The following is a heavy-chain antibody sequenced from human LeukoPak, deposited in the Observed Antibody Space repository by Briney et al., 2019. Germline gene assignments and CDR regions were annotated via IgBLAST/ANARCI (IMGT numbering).Heavy chain of an antibody. CDR1: GYTFTSYY. J-gene: IGHJ4*02. Sequence: ASVKVSCKASGYTFTSYYMHWVRQAPAQGLEWMRIINPSGGSTSYAQKFQGRVIMIRDTSTSTVYMELSSLRSEDTAVYYCARDVGLYYYDSSGYFDYWGQGTLVTVSS. CDR3: ARDVGLYYYDSSGYFDY. V-gene: IGHV1-46*01. D-gene: IGHD3-22*01. CDR2: INPSGGST.